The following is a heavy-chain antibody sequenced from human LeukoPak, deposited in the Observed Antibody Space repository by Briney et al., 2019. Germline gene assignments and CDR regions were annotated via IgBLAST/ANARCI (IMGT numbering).Heavy chain of an antibody. D-gene: IGHD3-9*01. Sequence: GGSLRLSCSASGFTFKNYAMHWVRQAPGKGLEDVSGIISDGGSIYYADSVKGRFTIPRDNSKNRLFLQMSSLRPEDTAIYYCVKGAILTGYPFDSWGQGALVTVSS. V-gene: IGHV3-64D*09. J-gene: IGHJ4*02. CDR1: GFTFKNYA. CDR2: IISDGGSI. CDR3: VKGAILTGYPFDS.